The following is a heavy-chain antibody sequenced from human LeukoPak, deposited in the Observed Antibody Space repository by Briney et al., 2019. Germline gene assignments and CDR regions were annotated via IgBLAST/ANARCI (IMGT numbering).Heavy chain of an antibody. V-gene: IGHV4-39*01. Sequence: SETLSLTCTVSGGSISSSTFYWGWIRQPPGKGLEWIGEINHSGSTNYNPSLKSRVTISVDTSKNQFSLKLSSVTAADTAVYYCARQYGYSSSWYVDYWGQGTLVTVSS. D-gene: IGHD6-13*01. CDR1: GGSISSSTFY. CDR2: INHSGST. J-gene: IGHJ4*02. CDR3: ARQYGYSSSWYVDY.